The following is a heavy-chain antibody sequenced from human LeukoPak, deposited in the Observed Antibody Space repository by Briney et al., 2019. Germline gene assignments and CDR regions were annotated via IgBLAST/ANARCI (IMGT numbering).Heavy chain of an antibody. V-gene: IGHV3-64*02. CDR2: ISSNGGST. CDR3: ARSAGSYYYFDY. J-gene: IGHJ4*02. CDR1: GFTFSSYA. Sequence: GRSLRLSCAASGFTFSSYAMHWVRQAPGKGLEYVSAISSNGGSTYYADSVKGRFTISRDNSKNTLYLQMGSLRAEDMAVYYCARSAGSYYYFDYWGQGTLVTVSS. D-gene: IGHD1-26*01.